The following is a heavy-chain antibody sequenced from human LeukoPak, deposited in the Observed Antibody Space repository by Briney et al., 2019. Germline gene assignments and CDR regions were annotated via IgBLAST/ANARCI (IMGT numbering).Heavy chain of an antibody. CDR1: GYTFTGYY. J-gene: IGHJ6*03. Sequence: GASVKVSCKASGYTFTGYYMHWVRQAPGQGLEWMGRINPNSGGTNYAQKFQGRVTMTRDTSISTAYMELSRLRSDDTAVYYCAREVMIVVVPIGYCMDVWGKGTTVTVSS. D-gene: IGHD3-22*01. V-gene: IGHV1-2*06. CDR3: AREVMIVVVPIGYCMDV. CDR2: INPNSGGT.